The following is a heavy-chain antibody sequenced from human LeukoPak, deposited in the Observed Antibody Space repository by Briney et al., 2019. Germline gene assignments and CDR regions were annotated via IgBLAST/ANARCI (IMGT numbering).Heavy chain of an antibody. CDR1: RYTFTSYY. Sequence: ASVKVSCKASRYTFTSYYMHWVRQAPGQGLEWMGISNPSGGSTSYAQKFQGRVTMTRDTSTSTVYMELSGLRSEDTAVYYCARDHGPLNWFDPWGQGTLVTVSS. CDR2: SNPSGGST. CDR3: ARDHGPLNWFDP. D-gene: IGHD3/OR15-3a*01. J-gene: IGHJ5*02. V-gene: IGHV1-46*01.